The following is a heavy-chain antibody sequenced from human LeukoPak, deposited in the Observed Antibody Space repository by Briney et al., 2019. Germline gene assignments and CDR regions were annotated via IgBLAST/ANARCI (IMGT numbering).Heavy chain of an antibody. CDR1: GFTFDDYA. D-gene: IGHD1-26*01. Sequence: GRSLRLSCAASGFTFDDYAMHWVRQAPGKGLEWVSGISWNSGSIGYADSVKGRFTISRDNAKNSLCLQMNSLRAEDTALYYCAKDPGYSGSYYFDYWGQGTLVTVSS. V-gene: IGHV3-9*01. CDR2: ISWNSGSI. CDR3: AKDPGYSGSYYFDY. J-gene: IGHJ4*02.